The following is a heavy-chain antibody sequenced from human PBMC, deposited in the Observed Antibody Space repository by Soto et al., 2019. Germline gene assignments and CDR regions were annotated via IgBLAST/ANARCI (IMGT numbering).Heavy chain of an antibody. CDR3: AKVVFGGYGIFDY. V-gene: IGHV3-23*01. CDR2: ISGSGGST. Sequence: PGGSLRLSCAASGFTFISYAMSWVRQAPGKGLEWVSAISGSGGSTYYADSVKGRFTISRDNSKNTLYLQMNSLRAEDTAVYYCAKVVFGGYGIFDYWGQGTLVTVSS. D-gene: IGHD5-12*01. J-gene: IGHJ4*02. CDR1: GFTFISYA.